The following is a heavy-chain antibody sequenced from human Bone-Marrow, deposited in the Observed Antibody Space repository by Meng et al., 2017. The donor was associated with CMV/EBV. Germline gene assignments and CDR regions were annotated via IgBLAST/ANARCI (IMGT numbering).Heavy chain of an antibody. CDR3: AKLNGQMAAHF. CDR1: GYSFTSYW. CDR2: IYPGDSDT. V-gene: IGHV5-51*01. Sequence: GASLKISCKGSGYSFTSYWIGWVRQMPGKGLEWMGMIYPGDSDTRYSPSFQGQVTISADKSITTAYLQWSSLKASDTAMYYCAKLNGQMAAHFWGQGTLVTVSS. D-gene: IGHD5-24*01. J-gene: IGHJ4*02.